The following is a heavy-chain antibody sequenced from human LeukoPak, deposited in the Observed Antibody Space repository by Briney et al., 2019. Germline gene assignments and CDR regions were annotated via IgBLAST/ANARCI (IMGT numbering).Heavy chain of an antibody. CDR1: GFTFSNYP. V-gene: IGHV3-21*01. Sequence: GGSLRLSCVVSGFTFSNYPMSWVRQAPGKGLEWVSSISSSSSYIYYADSVKGRFTISRDNAKNSLYLQMNSLRAEDTAVYYCARDQQYSSGWSDYWGQGTLVTVSS. CDR3: ARDQQYSSGWSDY. CDR2: ISSSSSYI. D-gene: IGHD6-19*01. J-gene: IGHJ4*02.